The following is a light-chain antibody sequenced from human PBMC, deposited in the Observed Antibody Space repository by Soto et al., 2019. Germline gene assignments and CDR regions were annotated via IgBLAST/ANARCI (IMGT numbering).Light chain of an antibody. CDR2: GVT. CDR1: SSDIGGYDF. V-gene: IGLV2-14*01. CDR3: SSYTSSSPLAV. Sequence: QSALTQPASVSGSPGQSITISCTGTSSDIGGYDFVSWYQQHPGKAPQLMIYGVTNRPSGVSYRFSGAKSDNTASLTISGLQAEDEADYYCSSYTSSSPLAVFGTGTKLTVL. J-gene: IGLJ1*01.